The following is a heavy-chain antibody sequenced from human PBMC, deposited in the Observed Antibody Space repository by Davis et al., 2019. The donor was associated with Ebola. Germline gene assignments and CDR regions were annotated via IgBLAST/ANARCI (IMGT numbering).Heavy chain of an antibody. V-gene: IGHV1-18*01. Sequence: ASVKVSCKASGYTFTSCGISWVRQAPGQGLEWMGWISAYTGDTNYAQKIQGRVTMTTDTSTSTAYMELRSLRSDDTAVYYCARDVVVAAATDWFDPWGQGTLVTVSS. CDR3: ARDVVVAAATDWFDP. D-gene: IGHD2-15*01. CDR1: GYTFTSCG. CDR2: ISAYTGDT. J-gene: IGHJ5*02.